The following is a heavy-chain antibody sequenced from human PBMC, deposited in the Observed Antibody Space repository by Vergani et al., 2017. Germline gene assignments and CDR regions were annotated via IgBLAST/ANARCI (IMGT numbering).Heavy chain of an antibody. CDR3: AKANPRNSGYDYLYYYHAMDV. CDR2: ISGSGGST. CDR1: GFTFKHYA. V-gene: IGHV3-23*01. D-gene: IGHD5-12*01. J-gene: IGHJ6*02. Sequence: EVQLLESGGDLVQPGGSLRLSCAASGFTFKHYAMNWVRQAPGKGLEWFSGISGSGGSTYYAGCVKGRFTISRDSSKNTLYLQMNSLSAGDTAVYYCAKANPRNSGYDYLYYYHAMDVWGQGTTVTVSS.